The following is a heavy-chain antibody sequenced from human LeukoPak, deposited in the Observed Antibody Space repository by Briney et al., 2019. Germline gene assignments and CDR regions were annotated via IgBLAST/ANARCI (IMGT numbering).Heavy chain of an antibody. CDR3: ARVPEVSRYYYYMDV. Sequence: GASVKVSCKASGGTFSSYAISWVRQAPGQGLELMGGIIPIFGTANYAQKFQGRVTITTDESTSTAYMELSSLRSEDTAVYSCARVPEVSRYYYYMDVWGKGTTVTVSS. CDR1: GGTFSSYA. CDR2: IIPIFGTA. V-gene: IGHV1-69*05. J-gene: IGHJ6*03.